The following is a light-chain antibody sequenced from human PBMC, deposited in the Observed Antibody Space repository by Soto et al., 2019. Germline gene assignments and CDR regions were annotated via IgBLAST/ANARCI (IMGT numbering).Light chain of an antibody. J-gene: IGKJ4*01. CDR3: QQYYSAPLT. V-gene: IGKV4-1*01. Sequence: DIVMTQSPDSLAVSLGERATINCKSSQNLLSSSNNRNYLTWYQQRPGQPPKLLIYWASTRESGVPDRFSGSGSGTDFTLTISSLQAEDVAVYYCQQYYSAPLTFGGGTKVEIK. CDR1: QNLLSSSNNRNY. CDR2: WAS.